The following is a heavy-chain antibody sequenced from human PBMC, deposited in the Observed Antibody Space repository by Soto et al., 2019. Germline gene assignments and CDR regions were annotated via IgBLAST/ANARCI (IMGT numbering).Heavy chain of an antibody. J-gene: IGHJ4*02. Sequence: SETLSLTCSASGVTMSYGAYSWNWVRQSPGTDLEWLGYIPHLGTTYSNRPCRWRFSLSRDRTRKQFCLSLCSMTAADKAGSYCVRGGRYASFDFWGQGSQVTASS. D-gene: IGHD2-15*01. CDR3: VRGGRYASFDF. CDR1: GVTMSYGAYS. V-gene: IGHV4-30-2*06. CDR2: IPHLGTT.